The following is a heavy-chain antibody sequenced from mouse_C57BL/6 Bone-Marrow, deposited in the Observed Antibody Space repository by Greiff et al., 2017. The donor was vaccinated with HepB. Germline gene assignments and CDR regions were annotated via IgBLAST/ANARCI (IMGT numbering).Heavy chain of an antibody. CDR3: ARGGYYGSRGAMDY. J-gene: IGHJ4*01. CDR1: GYTFTSYW. D-gene: IGHD1-1*01. V-gene: IGHV1-61*01. Sequence: VQLQQPGAELVRPGSSVKLSCKASGYTFTSYWMDWVKQRPGQGLEWIGNIYPSDSETHYNQKFKDKATLTADKSSSTAYMQLSSLTSEDSAVYFCARGGYYGSRGAMDYWGQGTSVTVSS. CDR2: IYPSDSET.